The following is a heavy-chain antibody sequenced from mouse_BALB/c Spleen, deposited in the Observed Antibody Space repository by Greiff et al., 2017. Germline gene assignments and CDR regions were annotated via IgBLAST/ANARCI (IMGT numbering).Heavy chain of an antibody. CDR2: IDPANGNI. Sequence: VQLQQSGAELVKPGASVKLFCTASGFNIKDTYMHWVKQRPEQGLEWIGRIDPANGNIKYDPMFQGKATITADTTSNTAYLQLSSLTSEDTAVYYRAQPGGSPFDYRGQGTTLTVAS. V-gene: IGHV14-3*02. J-gene: IGHJ2*01. CDR1: GFNIKDTY. CDR3: AQPGGSPFDY.